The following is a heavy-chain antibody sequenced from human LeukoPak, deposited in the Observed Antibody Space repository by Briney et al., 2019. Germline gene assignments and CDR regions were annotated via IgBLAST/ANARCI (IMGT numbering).Heavy chain of an antibody. D-gene: IGHD1-26*01. CDR3: ARGGAAPDN. CDR2: IKQEGSEK. CDR1: GFTFSSYW. Sequence: GGSLRLSCAASGFTFSSYWMSWVRQAPGKGLEWVANIKQEGSEKNYVDSVKGRFTISRDNTKNSLYLQMNSLRAEDTAVYYCARGGAAPDNWGQGTLVTVSS. V-gene: IGHV3-7*01. J-gene: IGHJ4*02.